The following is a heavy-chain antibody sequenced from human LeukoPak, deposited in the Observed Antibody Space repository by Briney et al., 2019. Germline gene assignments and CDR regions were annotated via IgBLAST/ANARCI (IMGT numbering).Heavy chain of an antibody. V-gene: IGHV4-34*01. Sequence: SETLSLTCAVYGGSFSGYYWSWIRQPPGKGLEWIGEINHSGSTNYNPSLKSRVTISVDTSKNQFSLKPSSVTAADTAVYYCARADIAVADYWGQGTLVTVSS. CDR2: INHSGST. D-gene: IGHD6-19*01. J-gene: IGHJ4*02. CDR1: GGSFSGYY. CDR3: ARADIAVADY.